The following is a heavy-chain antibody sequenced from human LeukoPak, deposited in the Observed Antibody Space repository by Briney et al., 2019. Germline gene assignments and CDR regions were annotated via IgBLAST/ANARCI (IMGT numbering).Heavy chain of an antibody. V-gene: IGHV4-39*07. CDR3: ARDPLRGVAGTDY. D-gene: IGHD6-19*01. CDR2: IYYSGST. CDR1: GGSISSSSYY. Sequence: SETLSLTCTVSGGSISSSSYYWGWIRQPPGKGLEWIGSIYYSGSTYYNPSLKSRVTISVDTSKNQFSLKLSSVTAADTAVYYCARDPLRGVAGTDYWGQGTLVTVSS. J-gene: IGHJ4*02.